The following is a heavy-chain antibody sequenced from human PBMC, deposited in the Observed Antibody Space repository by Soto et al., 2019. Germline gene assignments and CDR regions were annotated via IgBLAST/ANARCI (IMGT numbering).Heavy chain of an antibody. CDR3: ARDVPTVTTGGPDY. Sequence: QVQLVQSGVEVEKLGASVKVSCKASGYTFTSYGISWVRQAPGQGLEWMGWISAYNGNTNYAQKFQGRVTMTTDTSTSTAYMELRSLRSDDTAVYYCARDVPTVTTGGPDYWGQGTLVTVSS. CDR1: GYTFTSYG. CDR2: ISAYNGNT. D-gene: IGHD4-17*01. V-gene: IGHV1-18*01. J-gene: IGHJ4*02.